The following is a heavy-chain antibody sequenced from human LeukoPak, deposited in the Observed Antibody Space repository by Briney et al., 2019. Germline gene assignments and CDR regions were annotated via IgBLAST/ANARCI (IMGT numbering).Heavy chain of an antibody. CDR1: GFTFDDYA. D-gene: IGHD3-9*01. V-gene: IGHV3-43*02. CDR3: AKDGVRYFDWSPTYYMDV. CDR2: ISGDGGST. Sequence: GGSLRLSCAASGFTFDDYAMQWVRQAPGKGLEWVSLISGDGGSTYYADSVKGRFTISRDNSKNSLYLQMNSLRTEDTALYYCAKDGVRYFDWSPTYYMDVWGKGTTVTVSS. J-gene: IGHJ6*03.